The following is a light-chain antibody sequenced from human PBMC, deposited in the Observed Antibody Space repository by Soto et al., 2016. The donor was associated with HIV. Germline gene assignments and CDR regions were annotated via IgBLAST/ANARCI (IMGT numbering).Light chain of an antibody. CDR2: DDS. J-gene: IGLJ1*01. V-gene: IGLV3-21*03. CDR3: QVWDSSSDHSGV. CDR1: NIGTKS. Sequence: SYELTQPPSVSVAPGKTARVTCGGNNIGTKSVHWYQQKPGQAPVLVVYDDSDRPSGIPERFSASNSGNTATLTISRVEAGDEADYYCQVWDSSSDHSGVFGTGTKVTVL.